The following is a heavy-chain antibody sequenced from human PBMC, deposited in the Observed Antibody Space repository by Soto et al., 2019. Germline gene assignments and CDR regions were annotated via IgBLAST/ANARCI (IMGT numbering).Heavy chain of an antibody. CDR1: GFTFSNAW. D-gene: IGHD2-2*01. CDR3: TTEGVVVVPAMPHPDHYGMDV. CDR2: IKSKTDGGTT. Sequence: GGSLRLSCAASGFTFSNAWMNWVRQAPGKGLEWVGRIKSKTDGGTTDYAAPVKGRFTISRDDSKNTLYLQMNSLKTEDTAVYYCTTEGVVVVPAMPHPDHYGMDVWGQGTTVTVSS. J-gene: IGHJ6*02. V-gene: IGHV3-15*07.